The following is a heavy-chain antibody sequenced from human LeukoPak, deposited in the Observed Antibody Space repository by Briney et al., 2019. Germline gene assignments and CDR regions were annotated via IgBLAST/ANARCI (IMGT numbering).Heavy chain of an antibody. Sequence: SETLSLTCAVYGGSFSGYYWSWIRQPPGKGLEWIGEINHSGSTNYNPSLKSRVTISVDTSKNQFSLKLSSVTAVDTAVYYCAGGRVVRGVMAYWGQGTLVTVSS. CDR3: AGGRVVRGVMAY. V-gene: IGHV4-34*01. CDR2: INHSGST. J-gene: IGHJ4*02. CDR1: GGSFSGYY. D-gene: IGHD3-10*01.